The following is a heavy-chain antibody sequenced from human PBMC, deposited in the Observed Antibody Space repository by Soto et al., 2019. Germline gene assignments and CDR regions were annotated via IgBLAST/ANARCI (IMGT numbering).Heavy chain of an antibody. Sequence: GVSLRLSCAASGFPFSSYDMSWVRQAPGKGLDWVSVIRGSDGSTYYANSVKGRFTISRDNSKNTLFLQMNSLRAEDTAIYYCTKGGTLDYWGPGTIVTVSP. CDR1: GFPFSSYD. V-gene: IGHV3-23*01. CDR3: TKGGTLDY. CDR2: IRGSDGST. D-gene: IGHD1-1*01. J-gene: IGHJ4*02.